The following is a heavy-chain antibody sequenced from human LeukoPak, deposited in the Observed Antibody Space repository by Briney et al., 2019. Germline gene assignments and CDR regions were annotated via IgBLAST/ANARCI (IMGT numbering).Heavy chain of an antibody. V-gene: IGHV3-21*01. Sequence: GGSLRLSRAASGFTFSSYSMNWVRQAPGKGLEWVSSISSSGSYKYYADSVKGRFTISRDNAKNSLYLQMNSLRAEDTAVYYCARDRKQQHTNHYYYYYYMDVWGKGTTVTVSS. CDR3: ARDRKQQHTNHYYYYYYMDV. CDR2: ISSSGSYK. D-gene: IGHD6-13*01. J-gene: IGHJ6*03. CDR1: GFTFSSYS.